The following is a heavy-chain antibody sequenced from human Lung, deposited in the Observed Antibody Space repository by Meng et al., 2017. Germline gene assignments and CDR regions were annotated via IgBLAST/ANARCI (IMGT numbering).Heavy chain of an antibody. CDR1: GGSFRDYY. D-gene: IGHD4-11*01. Sequence: QVQLPQWGAGLLKPSETLSLTCVVSGGSFRDYYWSWIRQPPGKGLEWIGEINHSGSTNYNPYLESRATISVDTSQNNLSLKLSSVTAADSAVYYCARGPTTMAHDFDYWGQGTLVTVSS. CDR2: INHSGST. J-gene: IGHJ4*02. V-gene: IGHV4-34*01. CDR3: ARGPTTMAHDFDY.